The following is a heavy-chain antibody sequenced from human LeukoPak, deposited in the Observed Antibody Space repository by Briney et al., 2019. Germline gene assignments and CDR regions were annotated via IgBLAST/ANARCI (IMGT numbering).Heavy chain of an antibody. CDR1: GGSFSGYY. D-gene: IGHD2-21*02. J-gene: IGHJ4*02. V-gene: IGHV4-34*01. Sequence: PSETLSLTCAVYGGSFSGYYWSWIRQPPGKGLEWIGEINHSGSTNYNPSLKSRVTISVDTSKNQSSLKLSSVTAADTAVYYCERGPTFNIVVVTALFDYWGQGTLVTVSS. CDR3: ERGPTFNIVVVTALFDY. CDR2: INHSGST.